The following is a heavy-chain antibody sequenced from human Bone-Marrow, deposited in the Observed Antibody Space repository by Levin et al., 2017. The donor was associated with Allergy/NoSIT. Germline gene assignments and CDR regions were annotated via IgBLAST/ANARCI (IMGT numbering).Heavy chain of an antibody. V-gene: IGHV3-9*01. D-gene: IGHD3-9*01. Sequence: AGGSLRLSCAASGFNFDDYAMHWVRQRPGKGLEWVSGISWNSVNIRYADSVKGRFTISRDNAKNSHYLQMDNLRADDTALYYCAKDSSFDILTGYVATNYFDLWGQGTLVTVSS. CDR3: AKDSSFDILTGYVATNYFDL. J-gene: IGHJ4*02. CDR1: GFNFDDYA. CDR2: ISWNSVNI.